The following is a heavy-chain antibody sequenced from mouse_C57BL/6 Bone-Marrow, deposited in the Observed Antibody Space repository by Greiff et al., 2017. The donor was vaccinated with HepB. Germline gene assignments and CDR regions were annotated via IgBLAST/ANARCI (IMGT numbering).Heavy chain of an antibody. CDR2: IDPSDIYT. Sequence: VQLQQPGAELVRPGTSVKLSCKASGYTFTSYWMHWVKQRPGQGLEWIGVIDPSDIYTNYNQKFKGKATLTVDTSSSTAYMQLSSLTSEDSAVYYCAPSTMVRSFAYWGQGTLVTVSA. D-gene: IGHD2-2*01. CDR1: GYTFTSYW. CDR3: APSTMVRSFAY. V-gene: IGHV1-59*01. J-gene: IGHJ3*01.